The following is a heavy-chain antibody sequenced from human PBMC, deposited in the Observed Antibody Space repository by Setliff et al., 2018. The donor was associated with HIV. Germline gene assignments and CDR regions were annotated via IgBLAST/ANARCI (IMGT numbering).Heavy chain of an antibody. CDR1: GGSISSSSYY. V-gene: IGHV4-39*01. D-gene: IGHD3-16*01. CDR2: IYYTGSA. J-gene: IGHJ4*02. Sequence: PSETLSLTCTVSGGSISSSSYYWGCIRQPPGKGLEWIGSIYYTGSANYNPSLKSRVTMSVDTSKNQFSLKLSSVTAADTAFYYCARQFWMLTTLYFDSLGPGTLVTVSS. CDR3: ARQFWMLTTLYFDS.